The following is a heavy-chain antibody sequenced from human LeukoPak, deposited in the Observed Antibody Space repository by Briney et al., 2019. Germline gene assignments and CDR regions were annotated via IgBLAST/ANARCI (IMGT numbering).Heavy chain of an antibody. CDR1: GITLSNYG. Sequence: GSLRLSCVVSGITLSNYGMSWVRQAPGKGLEWVSGISERGGSTNYADSVKGRFTISRDNSKNMVHLQMNSLTGEDTALYYCVRRGDASSGWGDHDFWGQGALVTVSS. J-gene: IGHJ4*02. V-gene: IGHV3-23*01. D-gene: IGHD6-19*01. CDR3: VRRGDASSGWGDHDF. CDR2: ISERGGST.